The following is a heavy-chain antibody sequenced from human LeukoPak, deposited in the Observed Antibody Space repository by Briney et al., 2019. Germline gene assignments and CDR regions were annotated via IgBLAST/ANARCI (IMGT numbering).Heavy chain of an antibody. CDR2: ISTDGKST. CDR1: GFRFSKYW. CDR3: VRDYRFIQEL. J-gene: IGHJ6*02. D-gene: IGHD3-3*01. Sequence: GGSLRLPCVVSGFRFSKYWLLWVRQAPGRGLNWVSLISTDGKSTRYAEAVNGRFTISRDNAKNALYLQMDILRVEDTALYFCVRDYRFIQELWGQGTTVTVS. V-gene: IGHV3-74*01.